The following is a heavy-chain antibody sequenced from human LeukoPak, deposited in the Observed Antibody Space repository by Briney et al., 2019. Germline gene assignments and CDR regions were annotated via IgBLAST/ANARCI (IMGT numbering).Heavy chain of an antibody. CDR2: IIPIFGTA. CDR1: GYTFTGYY. V-gene: IGHV1-69*05. CDR3: ARASFYMVTTVFDY. Sequence: SVKVSCKASGYTFTGYYMHWVRQAPGQGLEWMGGIIPIFGTANYAQKFQGRVTITTDESTSTAYMELSSLRSEDTAVYYCARASFYMVTTVFDYWGQGTLVTVSS. D-gene: IGHD4-17*01. J-gene: IGHJ4*02.